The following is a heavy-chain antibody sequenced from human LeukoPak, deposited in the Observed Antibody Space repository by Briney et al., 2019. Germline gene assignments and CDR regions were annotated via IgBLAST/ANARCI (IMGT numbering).Heavy chain of an antibody. CDR1: GFTFSNYG. CDR3: AKDGGPRGYSYGYPSYYGMDV. D-gene: IGHD5-18*01. CDR2: ISYDGSNK. J-gene: IGHJ6*02. Sequence: GGSLRPSCAASGFTFSNYGMHWVRQAPGKGLEWVVVISYDGSNKYYGDSVKGRFAISRDNSKNTLYLQMNSLRGEDTAVYYCAKDGGPRGYSYGYPSYYGMDVWGQGTTVTVSS. V-gene: IGHV3-30*18.